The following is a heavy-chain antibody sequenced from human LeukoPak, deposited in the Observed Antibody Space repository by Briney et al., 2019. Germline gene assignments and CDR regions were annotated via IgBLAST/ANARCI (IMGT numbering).Heavy chain of an antibody. CDR1: AFTFSNYT. CDR3: ARIPRTWRRFPYFDY. Sequence: QPGRSLRLSCAASAFTFSNYTMHWVRQAPGKGLEWVAVISYDGSNKFYADSVEGRLTISRDNSKNTLYLQMNSLGGEDTAVYYCARIPRTWRRFPYFDYWGQGTLVTVSS. J-gene: IGHJ4*02. D-gene: IGHD5-12*01. V-gene: IGHV3-30-3*01. CDR2: ISYDGSNK.